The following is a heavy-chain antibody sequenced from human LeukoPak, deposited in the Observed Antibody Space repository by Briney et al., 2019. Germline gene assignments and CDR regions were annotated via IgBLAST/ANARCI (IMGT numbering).Heavy chain of an antibody. CDR3: AKDWASGY. D-gene: IGHD3-16*01. V-gene: IGHV3-30*18. CDR1: GFTFSNYG. CDR2: ISYDGSNK. Sequence: GRSLRLSCAASGFTFSNYGMHWVRQAPGKGLEWVAVISYDGSNKYYADSVKGRFTISRDNSKNTLYLQMNSLRAEDTAVYYCAKDWASGYWGQGTLVTVSS. J-gene: IGHJ4*02.